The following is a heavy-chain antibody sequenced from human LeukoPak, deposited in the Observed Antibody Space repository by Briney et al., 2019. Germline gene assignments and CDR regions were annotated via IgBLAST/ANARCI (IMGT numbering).Heavy chain of an antibody. Sequence: GGSLRLSCTVSGFTVSSNSMSWVRQAPGKGLEWVSFIYSGGNTHYSDSVKGRFTISRDNSKNTVHLQMNSLRVEDTAVYFCAREVAGRIEYWGQGALVTVSS. CDR3: AREVAGRIEY. D-gene: IGHD6-19*01. CDR2: IYSGGNT. J-gene: IGHJ4*02. V-gene: IGHV3-53*01. CDR1: GFTVSSNS.